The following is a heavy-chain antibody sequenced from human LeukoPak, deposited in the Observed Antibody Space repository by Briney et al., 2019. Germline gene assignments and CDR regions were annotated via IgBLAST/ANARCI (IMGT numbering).Heavy chain of an antibody. CDR3: ARGYCSGGNCYYGY. CDR2: IWYDGSNK. V-gene: IGHV3-33*01. Sequence: PGRSLRLSCAASGFTFSTYGMHWVRQAPGNGLEWVAVIWYDGSNKDYADSVKGRFTISRDNSKNTLYLQMNSLRAEDTAVYYCARGYCSGGNCYYGYWGQGTLVTVSS. J-gene: IGHJ4*02. CDR1: GFTFSTYG. D-gene: IGHD2-15*01.